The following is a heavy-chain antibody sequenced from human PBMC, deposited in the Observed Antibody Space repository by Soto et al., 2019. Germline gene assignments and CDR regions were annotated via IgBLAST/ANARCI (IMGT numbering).Heavy chain of an antibody. J-gene: IGHJ4*02. CDR3: AHIIKQLFHDY. CDR1: GFSLSTRGVG. D-gene: IGHD6-13*01. Sequence: SGPTLVNPTQTLTLTCTFSGFSLSTRGVGVGWIRQPPGKALEWLALIYWNDDKCYSPSLKSRLTITKETSKNQVVLTMTNMDPVDTATYYCAHIIKQLFHDYWGQGTLVTVSS. CDR2: IYWNDDK. V-gene: IGHV2-5*01.